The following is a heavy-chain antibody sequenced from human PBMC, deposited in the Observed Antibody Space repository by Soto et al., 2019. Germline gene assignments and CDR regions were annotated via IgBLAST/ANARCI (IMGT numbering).Heavy chain of an antibody. CDR1: GGTFSSYA. Sequence: QVQLVQSGAEVKKPGSSVKVSCKASGGTFSSYAISWVRQAPGQGLEWMGGIIPIFGTANYAQKFQGRVTITADESTSTAYMELSSLRSEDTAVYYCARRAGDGSSSWAYYFDYWGQGTLVTVSS. D-gene: IGHD6-13*01. J-gene: IGHJ4*02. V-gene: IGHV1-69*01. CDR3: ARRAGDGSSSWAYYFDY. CDR2: IIPIFGTA.